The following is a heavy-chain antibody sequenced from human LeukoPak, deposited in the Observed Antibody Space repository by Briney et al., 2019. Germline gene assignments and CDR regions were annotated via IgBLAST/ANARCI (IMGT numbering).Heavy chain of an antibody. CDR2: ISAYNGNT. Sequence: ASVKVSCKASGYTFTSYGISWVRQAPGQGLEWMGWISAYNGNTNYAQKLQGRVTMTTDTSTSTAYMELRSLRSDDTAVYYCAREITIFGVVNAFDYWGQGTLVTVSS. CDR3: AREITIFGVVNAFDY. V-gene: IGHV1-18*01. J-gene: IGHJ4*02. CDR1: GYTFTSYG. D-gene: IGHD3-3*01.